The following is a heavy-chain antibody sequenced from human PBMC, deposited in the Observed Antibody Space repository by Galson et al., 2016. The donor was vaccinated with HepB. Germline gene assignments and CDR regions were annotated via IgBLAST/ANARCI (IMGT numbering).Heavy chain of an antibody. Sequence: SLRLSCAASGFTFSSNAMSWVRQAPGKGLEWVSGIGGSGTSTFYADSVKGRFTISRDNSKNTLFLQMNSLTAEDTAVYYCAKPYPLLWFGDNDMDVWGQGTTVTVSS. J-gene: IGHJ6*02. CDR3: AKPYPLLWFGDNDMDV. V-gene: IGHV3-23*01. D-gene: IGHD3-10*01. CDR2: IGGSGTST. CDR1: GFTFSSNA.